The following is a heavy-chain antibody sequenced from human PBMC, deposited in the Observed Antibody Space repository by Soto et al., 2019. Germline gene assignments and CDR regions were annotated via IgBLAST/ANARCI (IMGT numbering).Heavy chain of an antibody. CDR1: GFTFSSYA. V-gene: IGHV3-23*01. CDR3: AKDRLSIAVAGHYFDY. D-gene: IGHD6-19*01. CDR2: ISGSGGST. Sequence: EVQLLESGGGLVQPGGSLRLSCAASGFTFSSYAMSWVRQAPGKGLELVSAISGSGGSTYYADSVKGRFTIARDNSKNTLYLQINSLRAEDTAVYYCAKDRLSIAVAGHYFDYWGQGTLVTVSS. J-gene: IGHJ4*02.